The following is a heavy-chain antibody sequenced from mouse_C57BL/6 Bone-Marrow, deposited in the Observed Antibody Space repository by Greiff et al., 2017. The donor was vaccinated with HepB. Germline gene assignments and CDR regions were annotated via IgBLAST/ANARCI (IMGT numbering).Heavy chain of an antibody. CDR2: INPGSGGT. D-gene: IGHD2-4*01. J-gene: IGHJ3*01. CDR3: AREGYDYDVGFAY. Sequence: VQLQQSGAELVRPGTSVKVSCKASGYAFTNYLIEWVKQRPGQGLEWIGVINPGSGGTNYNEKFKGKATLTADKSSSTAYMQRSSLTSEDSAVYFCAREGYDYDVGFAYWGQGTLVTVSA. V-gene: IGHV1-54*01. CDR1: GYAFTNYL.